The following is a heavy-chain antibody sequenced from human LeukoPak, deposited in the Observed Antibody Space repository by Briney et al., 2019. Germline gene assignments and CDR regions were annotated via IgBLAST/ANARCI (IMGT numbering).Heavy chain of an antibody. CDR2: ILFDGSNK. Sequence: PGRSLRLSCAASGFTFSTYVMHWVRQAPGKGLQWVAVILFDGSNKHYADSVKGRFIISRDNSKNTLYLQMNSLTAEDTAVYYCARVVPGSAYNYGMDVWGQGTTVTVSS. J-gene: IGHJ6*02. CDR1: GFTFSTYV. V-gene: IGHV3-30*01. D-gene: IGHD6-19*01. CDR3: ARVVPGSAYNYGMDV.